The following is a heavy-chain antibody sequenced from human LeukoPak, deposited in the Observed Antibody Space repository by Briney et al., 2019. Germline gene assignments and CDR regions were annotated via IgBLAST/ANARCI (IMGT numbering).Heavy chain of an antibody. J-gene: IGHJ4*02. V-gene: IGHV3-74*01. CDR2: INTDGSST. CDR3: ARDGYNSWYFDY. CDR1: GFTFSSYW. Sequence: RGSLRLSCAASGFTFSSYWMHWVRQAPGKGLVWFSRINTDGSSTSYADSVKGRFTISRDNAKNTLYLQMNSLRAEDTAVYYCARDGYNSWYFDYWGQGTLVTVSS. D-gene: IGHD5-24*01.